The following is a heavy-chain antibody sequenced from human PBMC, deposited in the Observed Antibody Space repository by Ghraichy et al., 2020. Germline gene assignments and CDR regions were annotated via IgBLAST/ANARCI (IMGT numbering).Heavy chain of an antibody. CDR2: IKQDGSEK. J-gene: IGHJ4*02. D-gene: IGHD1-1*01. V-gene: IGHV3-7*01. Sequence: GGSLRLSCAASGFTFSSYWMSWVRQAPGKGLEGVANIKQDGSEKYYVDSVKGRFTISRDNAKNSLYLQMNSLRAEDTAVYYCARVGITTGPPGIFDYWGQGTLVTVSS. CDR3: ARVGITTGPPGIFDY. CDR1: GFTFSSYW.